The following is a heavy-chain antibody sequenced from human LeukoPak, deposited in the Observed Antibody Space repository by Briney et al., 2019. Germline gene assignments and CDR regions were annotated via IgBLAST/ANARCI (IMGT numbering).Heavy chain of an antibody. Sequence: GEALKISCKGSGYSFTSYWIGWVRQMPGKGLEWMRIIHPGDSDTRYSPFFQGQVTISADKSISTAYLQWSSLKASDTAMYYCARRNGYSYGYYFDYWGQGTLVTVSS. D-gene: IGHD5-18*01. J-gene: IGHJ4*02. V-gene: IGHV5-51*01. CDR3: ARRNGYSYGYYFDY. CDR2: IHPGDSDT. CDR1: GYSFTSYW.